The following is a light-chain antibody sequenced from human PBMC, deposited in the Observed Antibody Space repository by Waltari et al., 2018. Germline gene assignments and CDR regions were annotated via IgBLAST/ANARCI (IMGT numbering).Light chain of an antibody. CDR3: HSRDSSSTRF. V-gene: IGLV3-19*01. CDR2: GQS. CDR1: SLRRYY. J-gene: IGLJ2*01. Sequence: SSELTQDPTVSVALGQTVRITCPGDSLRRYYPSWYQQRPGQAPILVFYGQSSRPSGIPDRFSGSISRNTASLTITGAQAEDEADYYCHSRDSSSTRFFGGGTRLTV.